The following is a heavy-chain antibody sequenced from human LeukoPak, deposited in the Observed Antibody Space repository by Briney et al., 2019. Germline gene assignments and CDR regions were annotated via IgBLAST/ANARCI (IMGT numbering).Heavy chain of an antibody. CDR3: ARGRGGTVVRGYLDY. CDR1: GYTFTNYD. J-gene: IGHJ4*02. D-gene: IGHD3-10*01. V-gene: IGHV1-8*01. Sequence: ASVKVSCKASGYTFTNYDIMWVRQATGQGPEWMGWMNSNSGNTGYAQKFQGRVTMARDTSINTAYMELHSLTSEDTAVYYCARGRGGTVVRGYLDYWGQGTLVTVSS. CDR2: MNSNSGNT.